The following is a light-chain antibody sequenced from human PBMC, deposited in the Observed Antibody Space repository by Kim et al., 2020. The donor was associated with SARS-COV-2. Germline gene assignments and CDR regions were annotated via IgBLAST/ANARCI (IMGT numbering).Light chain of an antibody. CDR2: GTS. CDR3: QQYDTSPWT. V-gene: IGKV3-20*01. Sequence: PGERATLSCRTSQSVGSDYLAWYQQKPGQAPRLLIYGTSSRATGIPDGFSGSGSGTDFTLTISRLEPEDFAVFYCQQYDTSPWTFGQGTKVDIK. J-gene: IGKJ1*01. CDR1: QSVGSDY.